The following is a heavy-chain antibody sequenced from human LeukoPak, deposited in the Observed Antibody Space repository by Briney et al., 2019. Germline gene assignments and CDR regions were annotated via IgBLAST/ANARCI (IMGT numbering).Heavy chain of an antibody. CDR3: ARGGQEGIVGTPRAFDI. Sequence: GGSLRLSCAASGFTFSSYSMNWVRQAPGKGLEWVSYISSSSSTIYYADSVKGRFTISRDNAKNSLYLQMNSLRAEDTDVYYCARGGQEGIVGTPRAFDIWGQGTMVTVSS. CDR1: GFTFSSYS. J-gene: IGHJ3*02. CDR2: ISSSSSTI. V-gene: IGHV3-48*01. D-gene: IGHD1-26*01.